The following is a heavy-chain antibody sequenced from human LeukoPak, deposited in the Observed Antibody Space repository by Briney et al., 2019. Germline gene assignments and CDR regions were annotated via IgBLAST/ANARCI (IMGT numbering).Heavy chain of an antibody. D-gene: IGHD1-26*01. CDR2: ITSGSSYI. CDR3: ARDPYSGSYGNYYYYLMDV. V-gene: IGHV3-21*01. J-gene: IGHJ6*03. Sequence: GGSLRLSCAASGFTFSSYSMNWARQAPGKGLEWVSSITSGSSYIYYADSVKGRFTISRDNAKNSLYLQMNSLRAEDTAVYYCARDPYSGSYGNYYYYLMDVWGKGTTATISS. CDR1: GFTFSSYS.